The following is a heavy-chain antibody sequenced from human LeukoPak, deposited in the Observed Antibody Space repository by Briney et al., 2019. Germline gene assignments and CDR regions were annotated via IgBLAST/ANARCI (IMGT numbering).Heavy chain of an antibody. CDR2: IYHSGSP. V-gene: IGHV4-4*02. Sequence: SETLSLTCAVSGGSISSNNWWGWVRQPPGKGLEWIGEIYHSGSPNYNPSLKSRVTISVDKSRNHFSLNLSSVTAADTAVYYCARDVPSAWFDPWGQGTLVTVPS. CDR3: ARDVPSAWFDP. D-gene: IGHD3-10*01. CDR1: GGSISSNNW. J-gene: IGHJ5*02.